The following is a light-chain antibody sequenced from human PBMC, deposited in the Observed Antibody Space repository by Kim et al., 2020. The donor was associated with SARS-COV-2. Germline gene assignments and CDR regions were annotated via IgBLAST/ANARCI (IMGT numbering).Light chain of an antibody. CDR1: QSVSSS. V-gene: IGKV3-11*01. J-gene: IGKJ4*01. Sequence: SLSPGERATPPCRASQSVSSSLAWYQQKPGQAPRLLIYDASNRATGIPARFSGSGSGTDFTLTISSLAPEDFAVYYCQQRSNWPTFGGGTKVDIK. CDR2: DAS. CDR3: QQRSNWPT.